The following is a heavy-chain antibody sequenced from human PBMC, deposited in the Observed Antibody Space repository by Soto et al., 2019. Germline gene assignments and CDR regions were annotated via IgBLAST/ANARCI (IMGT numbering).Heavy chain of an antibody. V-gene: IGHV1-8*01. CDR3: ARGDCGKYYYYLDV. D-gene: IGHD2-21*01. CDR2: MNPNSGNT. Sequence: ASVKVSCKASGYTFTSYDINWVRQATGQGLEWMGWMNPNSGNTGYAQKFQGRVTMTRNTSISTAYMELSSLRSEDTAVYYCARGDCGKYYYYLDVWGKGTTVTVAS. J-gene: IGHJ6*03. CDR1: GYTFTSYD.